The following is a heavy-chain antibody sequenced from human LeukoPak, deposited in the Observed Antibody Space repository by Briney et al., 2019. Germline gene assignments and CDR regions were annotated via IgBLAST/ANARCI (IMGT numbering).Heavy chain of an antibody. J-gene: IGHJ1*01. D-gene: IGHD6-13*01. CDR1: GFTFSSYA. Sequence: GGSLRLSCAASGFTFSSYAIHWVRQAPGKGLEYVSALSSNGGSTYYANSVKGRFTISRDNSKNTLYLQMGSLRAEDMAVYYCARGRAAGISAEYFQHWGEGTLVTVSS. CDR2: LSSNGGST. CDR3: ARGRAAGISAEYFQH. V-gene: IGHV3-64*01.